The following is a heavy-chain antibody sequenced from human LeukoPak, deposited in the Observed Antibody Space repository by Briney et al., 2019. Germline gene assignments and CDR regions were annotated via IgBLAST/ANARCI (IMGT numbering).Heavy chain of an antibody. CDR3: ARDLIFYDSSGFDY. CDR2: IYYSGST. CDR1: GGSISSSSYY. J-gene: IGHJ4*02. D-gene: IGHD3-22*01. Sequence: KPSETPSLTCTVSGGSISSSSYYWGWICQPSGKGLEWIGSIYYSGSTYYNPSLKSRVTISVDTSKNQFSLKLSSVTAADTAVYYCARDLIFYDSSGFDYWGQGTLVTVSS. V-gene: IGHV4-39*07.